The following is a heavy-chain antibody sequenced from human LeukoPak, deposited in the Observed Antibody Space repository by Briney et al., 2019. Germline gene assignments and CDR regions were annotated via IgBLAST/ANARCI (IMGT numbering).Heavy chain of an antibody. V-gene: IGHV3-21*06. CDR1: GFTCSSYS. CDR3: ARVKSSGWYAPLDY. Sequence: PGGSLRLSCAASGFTCSSYSMNWVRQAPGKGLEWVSSISSSSSYIYYADSVKGRFTISRDNAKNSLYLQMNSLRAEDTAVYYCARVKSSGWYAPLDYWGQGTLVTVSS. D-gene: IGHD6-19*01. CDR2: ISSSSSYI. J-gene: IGHJ4*02.